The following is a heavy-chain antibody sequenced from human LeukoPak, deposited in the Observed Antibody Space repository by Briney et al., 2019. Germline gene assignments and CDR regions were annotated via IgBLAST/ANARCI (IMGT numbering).Heavy chain of an antibody. J-gene: IGHJ4*02. CDR1: GITLSNYA. CDR2: ISGSGGGT. D-gene: IGHD3-22*01. CDR3: AKRGVVIRVILVGFHKEAYYFDS. Sequence: GGSLRLSCAVSGITLSNYAMSWVRQAPGKGLEWVAGISGSGGGTHYADSVKGRFTISRDNPKNTLYLQMNNLRAGDTAVYFCAKRGVVIRVILVGFHKEAYYFDSWGQGALVTVSS. V-gene: IGHV3-23*01.